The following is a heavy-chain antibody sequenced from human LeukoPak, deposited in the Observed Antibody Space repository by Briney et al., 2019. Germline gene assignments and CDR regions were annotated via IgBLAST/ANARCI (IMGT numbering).Heavy chain of an antibody. CDR3: ARGALYCSSTSCYTSWFDP. CDR1: GYTFTGYY. D-gene: IGHD2-2*02. Sequence: ASVKVSCKASGYTFTGYYMHWVRQAPGQGLEWMGWINPNSGGTNYAQKFQGRVTMTRDTSISTAYMELSRLRSDDTAVYYCARGALYCSSTSCYTSWFDPWGQGTLVTVSS. V-gene: IGHV1-2*02. J-gene: IGHJ5*02. CDR2: INPNSGGT.